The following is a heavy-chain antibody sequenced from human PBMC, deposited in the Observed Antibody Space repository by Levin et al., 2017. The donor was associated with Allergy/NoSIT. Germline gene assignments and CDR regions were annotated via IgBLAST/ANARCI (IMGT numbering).Heavy chain of an antibody. D-gene: IGHD5-18*01. Sequence: GESLKISCAASGFTFSSYAMHWVRQAPGKGLEWVAVISYDGSNKYYADSVKGRFTISRDNSKNTLYLQMNSLRAEDTAVYYCARNVDTAMEYYFDYWGQGTLVTVSS. J-gene: IGHJ4*02. CDR3: ARNVDTAMEYYFDY. CDR1: GFTFSSYA. V-gene: IGHV3-30-3*01. CDR2: ISYDGSNK.